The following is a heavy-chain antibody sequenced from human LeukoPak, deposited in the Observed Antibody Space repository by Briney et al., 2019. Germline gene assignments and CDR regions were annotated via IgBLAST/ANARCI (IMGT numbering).Heavy chain of an antibody. CDR3: ATGSYYGPSDY. V-gene: IGHV3-7*01. Sequence: GGTLRLSCAASGFTFSSYGMSWVRQAPGKGLEWVANIKQDGSEKYYVDSVKGRFTISRDNAKNSLYLQMNSLRAEDTAVYYCATGSYYGPSDYWGQGTLVTVSS. D-gene: IGHD3-10*01. J-gene: IGHJ4*02. CDR1: GFTFSSYG. CDR2: IKQDGSEK.